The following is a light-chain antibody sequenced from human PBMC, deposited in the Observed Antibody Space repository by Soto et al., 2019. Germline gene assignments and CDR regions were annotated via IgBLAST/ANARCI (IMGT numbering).Light chain of an antibody. J-gene: IGKJ4*01. CDR1: QSVSSN. CDR3: QKYHDWPLT. Sequence: EIVMTQSPSTLSVSPGEGATLSCRASQSVSSNLAWYQQKPGQAPRVLISGASAMLTGVPAGFTGSGSGTDFTLTVSSLQSEDVAIYYCQKYHDWPLTFGRGTTVEIK. V-gene: IGKV3-15*01. CDR2: GAS.